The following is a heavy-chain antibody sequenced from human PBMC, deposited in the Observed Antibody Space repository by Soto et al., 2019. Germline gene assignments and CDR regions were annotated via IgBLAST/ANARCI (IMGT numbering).Heavy chain of an antibody. CDR2: ISYDGRSD. CDR3: AKEASPWWEVVVAPSPAYFVY. J-gene: IGHJ4*02. Sequence: QVQLVQSGGGVVQPGRSLRVSCTASGFTFSSYALHWVRQAPGKGLEWVALISYDGRSDYYADSVKGRFTISRDNSESTLFLQMSRLTAEDTAVYYCAKEASPWWEVVVAPSPAYFVYWGQGTLVTVSS. CDR1: GFTFSSYA. D-gene: IGHD2-15*01. V-gene: IGHV3-30*18.